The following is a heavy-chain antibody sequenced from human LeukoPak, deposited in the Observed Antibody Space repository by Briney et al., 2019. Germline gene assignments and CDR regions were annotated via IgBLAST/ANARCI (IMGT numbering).Heavy chain of an antibody. CDR1: GGTFSSYA. CDR2: ISAYNGNT. J-gene: IGHJ5*02. V-gene: IGHV1-18*01. CDR3: ARKCPEYSSSWSDLDWFDP. D-gene: IGHD6-13*01. Sequence: GASVKVSCKASGGTFSSYAISWVRQAPGQGLEWMGWISAYNGNTNYAQKLQGRVTMTTDTSTSTAYMELSSLRSEDTAVYYCARKCPEYSSSWSDLDWFDPWGQGTLVTVSS.